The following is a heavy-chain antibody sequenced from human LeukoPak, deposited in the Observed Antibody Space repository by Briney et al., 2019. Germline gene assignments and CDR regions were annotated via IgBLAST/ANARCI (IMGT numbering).Heavy chain of an antibody. D-gene: IGHD3-22*01. Sequence: GESLKISCKGSGYSFTSYWIGWVRQMPGKGLEWMGIIYPGASDIRYSPSFQGQVTISADGSISPAYLQWSSLKASDTAMYYCARCSTCARSSGYYDAFDIWGQGTMVTVSS. CDR2: IYPGASDI. CDR1: GYSFTSYW. CDR3: ARCSTCARSSGYYDAFDI. V-gene: IGHV5-51*01. J-gene: IGHJ3*02.